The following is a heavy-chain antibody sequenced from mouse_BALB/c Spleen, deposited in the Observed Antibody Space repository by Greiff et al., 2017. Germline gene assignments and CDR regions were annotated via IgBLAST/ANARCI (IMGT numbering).Heavy chain of an antibody. CDR1: GFTFSSFG. Sequence: DVMLVESGGGLVQPGGSRKLSCAASGFTFSSFGMHWVRQAPEKGLEWVAYISSGSSTIHYADTVKGRFTISRDNPKNTLFLQMTSLRSEDTAMYYCARRATMITTGYAMDYWGQGTSVTVSS. CDR3: ARRATMITTGYAMDY. CDR2: ISSGSSTI. V-gene: IGHV5-17*02. J-gene: IGHJ4*01. D-gene: IGHD2-4*01.